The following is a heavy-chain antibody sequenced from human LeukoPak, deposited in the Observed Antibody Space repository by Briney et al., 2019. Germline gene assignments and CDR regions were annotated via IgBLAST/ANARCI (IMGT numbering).Heavy chain of an antibody. CDR2: INPNSGVT. J-gene: IGHJ4*02. CDR3: AKDRGDSSSFYFDY. CDR1: GYTFTGYY. D-gene: IGHD6-6*01. V-gene: IGHV1-2*02. Sequence: ASVKVSCKASGYTFTGYYMYWVRQAPGQGLEWMGWINPNSGVTNYAEKFQGRVTMTRDTSINTAYMELSRLRSDDTAVYYCAKDRGDSSSFYFDYWGQGTLVTVSS.